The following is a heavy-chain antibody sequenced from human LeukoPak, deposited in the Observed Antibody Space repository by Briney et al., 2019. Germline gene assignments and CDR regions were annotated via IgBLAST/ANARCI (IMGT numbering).Heavy chain of an antibody. D-gene: IGHD2-15*01. CDR2: ISSSSSTI. CDR3: ASRYCSGGSCYGNWFDP. Sequence: GGSLRLSCAASGFTFSSYGMTWVRQAPGKGLEWVSYISSSSSTIYYADSVKGRFTISRDNAKNSLYLQLNSLRAEDTAVYYCASRYCSGGSCYGNWFDPWGQGTLVTVSS. J-gene: IGHJ5*02. V-gene: IGHV3-48*01. CDR1: GFTFSSYG.